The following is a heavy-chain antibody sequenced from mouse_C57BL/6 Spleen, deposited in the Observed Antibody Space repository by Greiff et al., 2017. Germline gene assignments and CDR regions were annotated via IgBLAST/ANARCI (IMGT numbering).Heavy chain of an antibody. J-gene: IGHJ2*01. CDR3: ARSSTGTGFDY. CDR1: GFTFSSYA. CDR2: ISDGGSYT. Sequence: EVKLVESGGGLVKPGGSLKLSCAASGFTFSSYAMSWVRQTPEKRLEWVATISDGGSYTYYPDNVKGRFTISRDNAKNNLYLQMSHLKSEDTAMYYCARSSTGTGFDYWGQGTTLTVSS. D-gene: IGHD4-1*02. V-gene: IGHV5-4*03.